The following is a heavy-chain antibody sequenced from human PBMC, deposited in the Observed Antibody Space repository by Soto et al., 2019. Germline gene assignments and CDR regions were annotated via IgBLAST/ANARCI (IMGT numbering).Heavy chain of an antibody. CDR1: GGTFSSYA. CDR3: ATGAGVVVPAALTWWFDS. D-gene: IGHD2-2*01. Sequence: QVQLVQSGAEVKKPGSSVKVSCKASGGTFSSYAISWVRQAPGQGLEWMGGIIPIFGTANYAQKFQGRVTITADESTSTAYMEMSSLRSDDTAVYYCATGAGVVVPAALTWWFDSWGQGTLVTVSS. CDR2: IIPIFGTA. J-gene: IGHJ5*01. V-gene: IGHV1-69*01.